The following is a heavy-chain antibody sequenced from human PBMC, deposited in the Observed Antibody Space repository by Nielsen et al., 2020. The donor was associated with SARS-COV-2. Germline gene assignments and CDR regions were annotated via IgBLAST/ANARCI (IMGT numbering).Heavy chain of an antibody. CDR3: ARSPYDFWSGWDYYYYMDV. CDR1: GGSISSSSYY. J-gene: IGHJ6*03. V-gene: IGHV4-39*07. Sequence: ESLKISCTVSGGSISSSSYYWGWIRQPPGKGLEWIGSIYYSGSTYYNPSLKSRVTISVDTSKNQFSLKLSSVTAADTAVYYCARSPYDFWSGWDYYYYMDVWGKGTTVTVSS. CDR2: IYYSGST. D-gene: IGHD3-3*01.